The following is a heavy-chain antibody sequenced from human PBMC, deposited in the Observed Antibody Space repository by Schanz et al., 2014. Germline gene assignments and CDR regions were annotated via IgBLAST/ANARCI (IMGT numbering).Heavy chain of an antibody. D-gene: IGHD6-25*01. CDR1: GFSFSDYY. V-gene: IGHV3-23*01. CDR3: AKVRYSSGWRGDYFDE. J-gene: IGHJ4*01. CDR2: ISGSGGNT. Sequence: VHLLESGGGLVEPGGSLRLSCAASGFSFSDYYMSWIRQAPGKGLEWVSIISGSGGNTYYADAVRGRFTISRDNSKNALYLQINSLIAEDTAVYYCAKVRYSSGWRGDYFDEWGQGTLXTVAS.